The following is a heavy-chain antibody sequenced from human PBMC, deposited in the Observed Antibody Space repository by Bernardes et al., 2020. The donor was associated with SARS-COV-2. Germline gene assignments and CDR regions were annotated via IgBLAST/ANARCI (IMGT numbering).Heavy chain of an antibody. CDR1: GFSFNNYA. V-gene: IGHV3-30*18. J-gene: IGHJ3*01. D-gene: IGHD2-8*01. CDR3: AKARSRFMLYYDDAFDF. Sequence: GGSLRLSCAASGFSFNNYAMHWVRQAPGKGLEWVADISYEGSKRNFADSVKGRITVSRDSAKNMVYLQMTSLRSEDTAVYYCAKARSRFMLYYDDAFDFWGQGTMVIVSS. CDR2: ISYEGSKR.